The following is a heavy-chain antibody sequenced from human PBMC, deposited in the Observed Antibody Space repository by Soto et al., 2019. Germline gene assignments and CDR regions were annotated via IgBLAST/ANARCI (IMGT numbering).Heavy chain of an antibody. CDR1: GFTFSSYS. Sequence: PGGSLRLSCAASGFTFSSYSMNWVRQAPGKGLEWVSSISSSGSEKYYVDSVKGRFTISRDNAKNSLYLQMNSLRAEDTAVYYCARESGSNYDFWSGSPEYYYYYYYMDVWGKGTTVTVSS. V-gene: IGHV3-21*01. J-gene: IGHJ6*03. D-gene: IGHD3-3*01. CDR3: ARESGSNYDFWSGSPEYYYYYYYMDV. CDR2: ISSSGSEK.